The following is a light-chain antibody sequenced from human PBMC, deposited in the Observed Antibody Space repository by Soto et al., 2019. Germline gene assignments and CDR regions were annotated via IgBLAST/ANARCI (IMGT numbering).Light chain of an antibody. V-gene: IGLV2-14*01. CDR3: KSFTTSSTYV. J-gene: IGLJ1*01. CDR1: SSDIGSYNY. Sequence: QSALTQPASVSGSPGQSIAISCIGTSSDIGSYNYVSWYQQHPGKAPKLMIYDVSNRPSGVSDRFSGSKSGNTASLTISGLQAEDEADYYCKSFTTSSTYVFGTGYKVTV. CDR2: DVS.